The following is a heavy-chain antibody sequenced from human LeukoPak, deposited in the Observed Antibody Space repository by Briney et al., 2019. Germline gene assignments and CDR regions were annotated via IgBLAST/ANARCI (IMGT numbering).Heavy chain of an antibody. CDR3: ARVTGYMIEDYFDY. Sequence: PSETLSLTCTVSGGSISSYHWSWIRQSPGKGLEWIGYIYYSGSTNYNPSLKSRVTISVDTSKNQFSLKLRSVTAADTAVYYCARVTGYMIEDYFDYWGQGILVTVSS. CDR1: GGSISSYH. V-gene: IGHV4-59*01. CDR2: IYYSGST. D-gene: IGHD3-9*01. J-gene: IGHJ4*02.